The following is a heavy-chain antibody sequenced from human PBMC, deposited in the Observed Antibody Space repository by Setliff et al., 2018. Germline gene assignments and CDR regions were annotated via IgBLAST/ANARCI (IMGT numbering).Heavy chain of an antibody. Sequence: LSLTCTVYGGSFSDYYWGWIRQSPGKRPEWIAEINQSGNTNYNPSLNSRVSVSVDTPTNQFSLKVFSVTAADTAVYYCRFWSGYLKNDFWGQGTLVTVSS. V-gene: IGHV4-34*01. CDR3: RFWSGYLKNDF. CDR1: GGSFSDYY. J-gene: IGHJ4*02. D-gene: IGHD3-3*01. CDR2: INQSGNT.